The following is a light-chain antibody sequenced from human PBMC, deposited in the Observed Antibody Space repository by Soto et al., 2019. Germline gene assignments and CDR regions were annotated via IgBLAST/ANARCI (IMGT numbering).Light chain of an antibody. V-gene: IGKV1-5*01. CDR3: QQYNSYPLT. Sequence: DIQMTQSPSTLSASVGDRVTITCRASQSISSWLAWYQQKPGKAPKLPIYDSSSLESGVPSRFSGSGSGTEFTLTISSLQPDDFATYYCQQYNSYPLTFGGGTKVEIK. CDR2: DSS. J-gene: IGKJ4*01. CDR1: QSISSW.